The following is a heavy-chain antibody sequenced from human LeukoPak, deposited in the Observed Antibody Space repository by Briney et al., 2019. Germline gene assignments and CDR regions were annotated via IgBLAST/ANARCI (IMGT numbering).Heavy chain of an antibody. Sequence: SETLSLTCTVSGGSISSGDYYWSWIRQPPGKGLEWIGYIYYSGSTYYNPSLKSRVTISVDTSKNQFSLKLSSVTAADTAVYYCASGGRITIFLPLPGLDYWGQGTLVTVSS. J-gene: IGHJ4*02. V-gene: IGHV4-30-4*01. CDR2: IYYSGST. CDR3: ASGGRITIFLPLPGLDY. D-gene: IGHD3-3*01. CDR1: GGSISSGDYY.